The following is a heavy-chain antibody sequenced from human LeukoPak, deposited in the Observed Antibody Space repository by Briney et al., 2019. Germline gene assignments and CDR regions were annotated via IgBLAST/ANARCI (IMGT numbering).Heavy chain of an antibody. CDR3: AKGSWSGYGMDV. V-gene: IGHV3-30*18. CDR1: GFTFSSYG. CDR2: ISYDGSNK. Sequence: RSLRLSCAASGFTFSSYGMHWVRQAPGKGLEWVAVISYDGSNKYYADSVKGRFTISRDNSKNTLYLQMNSLRAEDTAVYYCAKGSWSGYGMDVWGKGTTVTVSS. J-gene: IGHJ6*04. D-gene: IGHD6-13*01.